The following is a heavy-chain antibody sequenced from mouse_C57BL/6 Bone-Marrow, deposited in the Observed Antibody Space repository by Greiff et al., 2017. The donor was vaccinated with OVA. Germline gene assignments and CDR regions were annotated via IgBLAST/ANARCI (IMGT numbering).Heavy chain of an antibody. CDR3: ARGGLWYFDV. CDR1: GFTFSSYA. J-gene: IGHJ1*03. Sequence: EVKLVESGGGLVKPGGSLKLSCAASGFTFSSYAMSWVRQPPEKRLEWVATISDGGSYTYYPDNVKGRFTISRDNAKNNLYLQMSHLKSEDTAMYYCARGGLWYFDVWGTGTTVTVSS. V-gene: IGHV5-4*03. CDR2: ISDGGSYT.